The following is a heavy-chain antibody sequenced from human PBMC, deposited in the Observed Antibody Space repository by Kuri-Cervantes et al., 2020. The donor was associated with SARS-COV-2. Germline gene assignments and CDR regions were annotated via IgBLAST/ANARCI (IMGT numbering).Heavy chain of an antibody. CDR3: ATVRPTVTIFFLGWFDP. D-gene: IGHD4-17*01. J-gene: IGHJ5*02. CDR2: MNPNSGNT. CDR1: GYTFTSYD. Sequence: ASVKVSCKASGYTFTSYDINWVRQATGQGLEWMGWMNPNSGNTGYAQKFQGRVTMTEDTSTDTAYMELSSLRSEDTAVYYCATVRPTVTIFFLGWFDPWGQGTLVTVSS. V-gene: IGHV1-8*01.